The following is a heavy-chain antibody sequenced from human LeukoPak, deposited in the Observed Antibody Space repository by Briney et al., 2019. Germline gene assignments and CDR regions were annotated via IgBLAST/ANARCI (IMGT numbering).Heavy chain of an antibody. D-gene: IGHD6-13*01. CDR1: GGSITDYY. J-gene: IGHJ4*02. Sequence: PSETLSLTCTVSGGSITDYYWTWIRQPAGKGLEWIGRFYTSGNTNYNPSLKSRVTMSVDTSKNQFSLKLSSVTAADTAVYYCATSYSSSWSSYDYWGQGTLVTVSS. CDR2: FYTSGNT. V-gene: IGHV4-4*07. CDR3: ATSYSSSWSSYDY.